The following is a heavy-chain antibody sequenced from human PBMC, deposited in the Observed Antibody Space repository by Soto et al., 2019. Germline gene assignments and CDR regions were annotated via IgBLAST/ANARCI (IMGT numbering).Heavy chain of an antibody. D-gene: IGHD3-10*01. CDR1: HFSFSTSC. CDR2: INPDGSAK. J-gene: IGHJ4*02. CDR3: TRVSRGHWVDY. V-gene: IGHV3-7*03. Sequence: PXGSLRLSCAASHFSFSTSCMNWIRQAPGKGLEWVANINPDGSAKYYVDSLKGRFTISRDNAKNSLDLQMNSLRAEDTAVYFCTRVSRGHWVDYWRQGALVTVSS.